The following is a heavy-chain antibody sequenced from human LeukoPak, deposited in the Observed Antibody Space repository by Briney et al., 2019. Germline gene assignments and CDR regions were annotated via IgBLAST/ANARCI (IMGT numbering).Heavy chain of an antibody. CDR3: ARAAYSGYDFVDY. Sequence: PGGSLRLSCAASGFTFSDYYMSWIRQAPGKGLEWVSYISSSSSYTNYADSVKGRFTISRDNAKNSLYLQMNSLRAEDTAVYYCARAAYSGYDFVDYWGQGTLVTVSS. D-gene: IGHD5-12*01. CDR2: ISSSSSYT. V-gene: IGHV3-11*05. J-gene: IGHJ4*02. CDR1: GFTFSDYY.